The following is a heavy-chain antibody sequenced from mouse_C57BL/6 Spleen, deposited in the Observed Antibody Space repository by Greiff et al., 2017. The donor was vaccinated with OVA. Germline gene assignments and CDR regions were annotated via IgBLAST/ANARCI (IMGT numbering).Heavy chain of an antibody. Sequence: EVQRVESGGDLVKPGGSLKLSCAASGFTFSSYGMSWVRQTPDKRLAWVATISSGGSYTYYPDSVKGRFTISRDNAKNTLYLQMSSLKSEDTAMYYCARQEVKAWFAYWGQGTLVTVSA. CDR2: ISSGGSYT. CDR1: GFTFSSYG. CDR3: ARQEVKAWFAY. V-gene: IGHV5-6*01. J-gene: IGHJ3*01. D-gene: IGHD2-2*01.